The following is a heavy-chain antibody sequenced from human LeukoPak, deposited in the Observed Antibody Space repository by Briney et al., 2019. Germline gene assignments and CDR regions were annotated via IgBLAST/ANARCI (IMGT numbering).Heavy chain of an antibody. J-gene: IGHJ4*02. V-gene: IGHV1-69*13. CDR1: GGTFSSYA. D-gene: IGHD3-10*01. CDR3: ARDPGVRGVIIPGASDH. Sequence: SVKVSCKASGGTFSSYAISWVRQAPGQGLEWMGGIIPIFGTANYAQKFQGRVTITADESTSTAYMELSSLRSEDTAVYFCARDPGVRGVIIPGASDHWGQGTLVTVSS. CDR2: IIPIFGTA.